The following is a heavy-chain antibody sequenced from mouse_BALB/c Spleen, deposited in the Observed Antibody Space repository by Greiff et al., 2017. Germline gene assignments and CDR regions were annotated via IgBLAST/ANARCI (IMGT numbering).Heavy chain of an antibody. CDR1: GFTFSSYA. V-gene: IGHV5-6-5*01. CDR3: ATGYGNYVGWFAY. Sequence: EVQRVESGGGLVKPGGSLKLSCAASGFTFSSYAMSWVRQTPEKRLEWVASISSGGSTYYPDSVKGRFTISRDNARNILYLQMSSLRSEDTAMYYCATGYGNYVGWFAYWGQGTLVTVSA. J-gene: IGHJ3*01. CDR2: ISSGGST. D-gene: IGHD2-1*01.